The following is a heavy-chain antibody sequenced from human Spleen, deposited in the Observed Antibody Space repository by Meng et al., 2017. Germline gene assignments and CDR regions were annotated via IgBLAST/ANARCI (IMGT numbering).Heavy chain of an antibody. Sequence: GESLKISCAASGFTFNSNGMNWVRQAPGKGLEWVSGISASGGSTHYADSVKGRFTISRDNSKNTLYLQMNSLRAGDTAVYYCARDADWVIFDHWGQGALVTVSS. CDR3: ARDADWVIFDH. CDR2: ISASGGST. D-gene: IGHD3-9*01. CDR1: GFTFNSNG. V-gene: IGHV3-23*01. J-gene: IGHJ4*02.